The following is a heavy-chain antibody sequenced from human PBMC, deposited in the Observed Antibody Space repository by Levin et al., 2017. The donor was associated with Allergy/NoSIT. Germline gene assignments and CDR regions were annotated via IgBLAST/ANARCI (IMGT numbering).Heavy chain of an antibody. CDR2: IYYSGST. V-gene: IGHV4-39*01. CDR1: GGSISSSSYY. D-gene: IGHD2-15*01. J-gene: IGHJ4*02. Sequence: PSETLSLTCTVSGGSISSSSYYWGWIRQPPGKGLEWIGSIYYSGSTYYNPSLKSRVTISIDTSKNQFSLKLSSVTAADTAVYYCASIVVVVAATDYWGQGTLVTVSS. CDR3: ASIVVVVAATDY.